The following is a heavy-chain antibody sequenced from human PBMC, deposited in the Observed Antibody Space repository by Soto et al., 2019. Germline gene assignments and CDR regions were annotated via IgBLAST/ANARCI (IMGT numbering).Heavy chain of an antibody. CDR3: ARDRVVVITTSLDY. D-gene: IGHD3-22*01. J-gene: IGHJ4*02. CDR1: GFTFSSYA. CDR2: ISYDGSNK. Sequence: GGSLRLSCAASGFTFSSYAMHWVRQAPGKGLEWVAVISYDGSNKYYADSVKGRFTISRDNSKNTLYLQMNSLRAEDTAVYYCARDRVVVITTSLDYWGQGTLVTVSS. V-gene: IGHV3-30-3*01.